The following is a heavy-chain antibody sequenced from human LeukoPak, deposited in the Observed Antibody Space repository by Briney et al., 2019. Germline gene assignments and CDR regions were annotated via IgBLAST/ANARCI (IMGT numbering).Heavy chain of an antibody. CDR2: IYSSGST. D-gene: IGHD3-22*01. J-gene: IGHJ6*03. CDR1: GGSISSYY. CDR3: ARTYYYDSSDLFDYYYYMDV. V-gene: IGHV4-4*07. Sequence: SETLSLTCTVSGGSISSYYWSWVRQPAGKGLEWIGHIYSSGSTNYNPSLKSRVTMSIDTSKNQFSLKLSSVTAADTAVYYCARTYYYDSSDLFDYYYYMDVWGKGTTVTISS.